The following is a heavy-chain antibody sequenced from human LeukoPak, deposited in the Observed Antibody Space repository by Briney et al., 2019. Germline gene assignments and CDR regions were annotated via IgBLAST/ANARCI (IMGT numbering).Heavy chain of an antibody. CDR2: IYYSGST. V-gene: IGHV4-39*07. D-gene: IGHD3-9*01. CDR1: GGSISSSSYY. CDR3: ARIPTYYDILTGYAFKEQNWFDP. J-gene: IGHJ5*02. Sequence: SETLSLTCTVSGGSISSSSYYWGWIRQPPGKGLEWIGSIYYSGSTYYNPSLKSRVTTSVDTSKNQFSLKLSSVTAADTAVYYCARIPTYYDILTGYAFKEQNWFDPWGQGTLVTVSS.